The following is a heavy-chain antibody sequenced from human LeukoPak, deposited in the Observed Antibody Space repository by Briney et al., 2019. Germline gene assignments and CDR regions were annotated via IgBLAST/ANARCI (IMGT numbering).Heavy chain of an antibody. CDR3: ATYRQVLLPFES. V-gene: IGHV3-23*01. CDR2: IFPSGGEI. D-gene: IGHD2-8*02. J-gene: IGHJ4*02. CDR1: GFTFSTFA. Sequence: PGGSLRLSCEASGFTFSTFAMIWVRQPPGKGLEWVSRIFPSGGEIHYADSVRGRFTISRDNSKSTLSLQMNSLRAEDTAIYYCATYRQVLLPFESWGQGTLVTVSS.